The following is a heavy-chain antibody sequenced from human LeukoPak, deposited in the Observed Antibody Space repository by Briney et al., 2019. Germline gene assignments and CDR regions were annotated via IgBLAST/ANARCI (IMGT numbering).Heavy chain of an antibody. Sequence: SETLSLTCTVSGGSISSGGYYWSWIRQHPGKGLEWIGYIYYSGSTYYNPSLKSRVTISVDTSKNQFSLKLSSVTAADTAVYYCARDMGSNIAVAGGDAFDIWGQGTMVTVSS. CDR2: IYYSGST. CDR3: ARDMGSNIAVAGGDAFDI. V-gene: IGHV4-31*03. CDR1: GGSISSGGYY. D-gene: IGHD6-19*01. J-gene: IGHJ3*02.